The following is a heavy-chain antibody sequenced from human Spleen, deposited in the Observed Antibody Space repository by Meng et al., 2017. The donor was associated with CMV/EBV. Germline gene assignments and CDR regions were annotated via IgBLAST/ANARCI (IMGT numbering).Heavy chain of an antibody. CDR2: ISNGGNTI. J-gene: IGHJ4*02. V-gene: IGHV3-11*01. CDR1: GFRFSDYY. D-gene: IGHD2-15*01. Sequence: GESLKISCAASGFRFSDYYMDWIRQAPGKGPEWLSYISNGGNTIKYADSVKGRFTVSRDNANNLLYLQMSSLRAEDTAMYYCASLHCSGGVCDDFWGQGTLVTVSS. CDR3: ASLHCSGGVCDDF.